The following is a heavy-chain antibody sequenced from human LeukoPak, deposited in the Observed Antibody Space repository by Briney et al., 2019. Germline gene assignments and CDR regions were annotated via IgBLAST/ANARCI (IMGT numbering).Heavy chain of an antibody. D-gene: IGHD4/OR15-4a*01. CDR3: ARGARGAYFDY. J-gene: IGHJ4*02. Sequence: GGSLRLSCAASGFTISSSYMSWVRQVPGKGLEWVSCIYGADTIYYADFVKDRFTISRDSNRNILYLQMNSLRADDTVVYYCARGARGAYFDYWGQGTLVTVSS. CDR2: IYGADTI. CDR1: GFTISSSY. V-gene: IGHV3-66*01.